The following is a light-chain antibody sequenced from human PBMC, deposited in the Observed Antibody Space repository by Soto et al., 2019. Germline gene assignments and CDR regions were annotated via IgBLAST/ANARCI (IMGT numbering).Light chain of an antibody. CDR2: DDS. J-gene: IGLJ1*01. V-gene: IGLV3-21*02. CDR3: QVWDSSSDSYV. Sequence: YYLVHPPSFSVCRGHSAVLTCGGNNIVIKSVHWYQQKPGPAPVLVVYDDSARPSGIPERFSGSNSGNTATLTISRVEAGDEDEYYSQVWDSSSDSYVFGTGNQVTV. CDR1: NIVIKS.